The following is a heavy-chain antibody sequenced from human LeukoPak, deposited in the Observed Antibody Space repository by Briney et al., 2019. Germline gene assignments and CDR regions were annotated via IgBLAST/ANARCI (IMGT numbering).Heavy chain of an antibody. J-gene: IGHJ3*02. Sequence: SETLSLTCAVSGGSISSGGYSWSWIRQPPGKGLEWIGYIYHSGTTYYNPSLKSRVTISVDTSKNQFSLRLSSVTAADTAVYYCARPRAYCGGDCSSYAFDIWGQGTMVTVSS. CDR3: ARPRAYCGGDCSSYAFDI. CDR2: IYHSGTT. D-gene: IGHD2-21*02. CDR1: GGSISSGGYS. V-gene: IGHV4-30-2*01.